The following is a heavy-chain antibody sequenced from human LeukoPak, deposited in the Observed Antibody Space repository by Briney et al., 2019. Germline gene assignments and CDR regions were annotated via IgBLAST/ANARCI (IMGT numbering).Heavy chain of an antibody. CDR1: GGSFSGYY. V-gene: IGHV4-59*01. J-gene: IGHJ4*02. CDR3: ARATDYYSGYDWGGFDY. CDR2: IYYSGST. D-gene: IGHD5-12*01. Sequence: SETLSLTCAVYGGSFSGYYWSWIRQPPGKGLEWIGYIYYSGSTNYNPSLKSRVTISVDTSKNQFSLKLSSVTAADTAVYYCARATDYYSGYDWGGFDYWGQGTLVTVSS.